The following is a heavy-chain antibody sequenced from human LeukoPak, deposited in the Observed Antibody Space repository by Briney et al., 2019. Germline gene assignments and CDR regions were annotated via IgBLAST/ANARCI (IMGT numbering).Heavy chain of an antibody. CDR2: ISSSGSTI. J-gene: IGHJ6*02. CDR1: GFTFSDYY. Sequence: GGSLRLSCAASGFTFSDYYMSWIRQAPGKGLEWVSYISSSGSTIYYADSVKGRFTISRDNAKNSLYLQMNSLRAEDTAVYYCARVISGYDPYYYYYGMDVWGQGTTVTVSS. CDR3: ARVISGYDPYYYYYGMDV. D-gene: IGHD5-12*01. V-gene: IGHV3-11*01.